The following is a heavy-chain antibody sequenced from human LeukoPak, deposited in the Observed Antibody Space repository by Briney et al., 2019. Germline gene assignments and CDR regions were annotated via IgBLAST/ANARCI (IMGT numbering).Heavy chain of an antibody. CDR2: IYYSGST. Sequence: PSETLSLTCTVSGGSISNYYWSWIRQPPGKGLEWIGYIYYSGSTKYNPSLESRVTISVDTSKNQFSLKLGSVTAADTAVYYCARHNDILTGYPFDYWGQGTLVTVSS. CDR3: ARHNDILTGYPFDY. V-gene: IGHV4-59*08. CDR1: GGSISNYY. D-gene: IGHD3-9*01. J-gene: IGHJ4*02.